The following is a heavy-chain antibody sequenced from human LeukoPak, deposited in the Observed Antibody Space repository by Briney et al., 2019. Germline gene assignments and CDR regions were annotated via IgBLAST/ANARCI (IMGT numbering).Heavy chain of an antibody. CDR2: INHSGST. CDR1: GGSFSGYY. D-gene: IGHD3-16*02. V-gene: IGHV4-34*01. J-gene: IGHJ4*02. CDR3: ARRRYDYVWGSYRYQYFDY. Sequence: SETLSLTCAVYGGSFSGYYWSWIRQPPGKGLEWIGEINHSGSTNYNPSLKSRVNISVDTSKNQFSVKLSSVTAADTAVYYCARRRYDYVWGSYRYQYFDYWGQGTLVTVSS.